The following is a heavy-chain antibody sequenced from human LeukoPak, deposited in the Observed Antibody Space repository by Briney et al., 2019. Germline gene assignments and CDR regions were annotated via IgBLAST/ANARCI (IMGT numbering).Heavy chain of an antibody. Sequence: ASVKVSCKASGCTFTSYGISWVRQAPGQGLEWMGWISAYNGNTNYAQKLQGRVTMTTDTSTSTAYMELRSLRSDDTAVYYCARESRYYGSGSFDYWGQGTLVTVSS. CDR2: ISAYNGNT. CDR1: GCTFTSYG. CDR3: ARESRYYGSGSFDY. V-gene: IGHV1-18*04. J-gene: IGHJ4*02. D-gene: IGHD3-10*01.